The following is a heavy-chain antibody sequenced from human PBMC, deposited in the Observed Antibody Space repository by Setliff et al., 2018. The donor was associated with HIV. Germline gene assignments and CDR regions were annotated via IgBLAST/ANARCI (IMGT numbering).Heavy chain of an antibody. CDR3: ARVRYCSGGSCYGGEYWFDP. CDR1: GYTFTSYY. V-gene: IGHV1-46*01. CDR2: IHPSGGST. J-gene: IGHJ5*02. Sequence: ASVKVSCKASGYTFTSYYIHWVRQAPGQGLEWMGVIHPSGGSTSYAQCFQDRVTMTRDTSTSTVYMELSSLRSEDTAVYYCARVRYCSGGSCYGGEYWFDPWGQGTRVTVSS. D-gene: IGHD2-15*01.